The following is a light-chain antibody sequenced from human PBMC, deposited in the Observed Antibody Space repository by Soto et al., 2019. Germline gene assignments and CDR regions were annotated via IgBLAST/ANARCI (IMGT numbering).Light chain of an antibody. CDR2: AAS. V-gene: IGKV1-9*01. CDR3: QQLNSYPG. Sequence: DIQLTQSPSFLSASVGDRVTITCRASQGISSYLAWYQQKPGKAPKLLIYAASNVQSGVPSRFSGSGSGTEFTLTIRSLQPEDFATCYCQQLNSYPGFGPGTKVDIK. J-gene: IGKJ3*01. CDR1: QGISSY.